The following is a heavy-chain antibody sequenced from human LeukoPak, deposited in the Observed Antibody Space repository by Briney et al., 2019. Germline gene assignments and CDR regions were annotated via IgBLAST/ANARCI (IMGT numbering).Heavy chain of an antibody. CDR1: GFTFSSYG. J-gene: IGHJ6*04. Sequence: GGSLRLSCAASGFTFSSYGMHWVRQAPGKGLEWVAVIWYDGSNKYYADSVKGRFTISRDNSKKTLYLQMNSLRAEDTAVYYCAREQNFDWELYGMDVWGKGTTVTVSS. CDR2: IWYDGSNK. V-gene: IGHV3-33*01. CDR3: AREQNFDWELYGMDV. D-gene: IGHD3-9*01.